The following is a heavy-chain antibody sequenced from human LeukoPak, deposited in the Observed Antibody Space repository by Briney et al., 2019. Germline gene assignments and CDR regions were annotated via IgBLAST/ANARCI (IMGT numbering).Heavy chain of an antibody. CDR1: GYTFTSYD. D-gene: IGHD6-19*01. J-gene: IGHJ4*02. Sequence: ASVKVSCKASGYTFTSYDINWVRQAPGQGLEWMGGIIPVFGTANYAQKFQGRVTITADDSTRTAYMELSSLKSEDTAVYYCAKDESPLGRWQVHGVYWGQGTLVTVSS. CDR3: AKDESPLGRWQVHGVY. CDR2: IIPVFGTA. V-gene: IGHV1-69*13.